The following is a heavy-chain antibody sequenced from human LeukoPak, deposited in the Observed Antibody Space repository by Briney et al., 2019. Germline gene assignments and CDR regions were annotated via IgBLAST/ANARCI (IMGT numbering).Heavy chain of an antibody. Sequence: ASETLSLTCTVFGGSISSSSYYWGWIRQPPGEGLEWIGKINYSGNTYYSTSLKSRVSISVETSKNQFSLKVRSVSAADTSVYYCARLGPSRYDYYYLDVWGKGTTVTVSS. CDR2: INYSGNT. V-gene: IGHV4-39*01. D-gene: IGHD3-16*01. CDR1: GGSISSSSYY. CDR3: ARLGPSRYDYYYLDV. J-gene: IGHJ6*03.